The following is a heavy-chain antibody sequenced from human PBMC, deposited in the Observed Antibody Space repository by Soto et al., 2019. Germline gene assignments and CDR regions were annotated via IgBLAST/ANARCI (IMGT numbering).Heavy chain of an antibody. CDR2: INAGNGNT. V-gene: IGHV1-3*01. Sequence: QVQLVQSGAEVKKPGASVKVSCKASGYTFTSYAMHWVRQAPGQRLEWMGWINAGNGNTKYSQKFQGRVTITRDTSASTAYMELSSLRSEDTAVYYCASSYSNYALTDYYYYGMDVWGQGTTVTVSS. CDR3: ASSYSNYALTDYYYYGMDV. D-gene: IGHD4-4*01. CDR1: GYTFTSYA. J-gene: IGHJ6*02.